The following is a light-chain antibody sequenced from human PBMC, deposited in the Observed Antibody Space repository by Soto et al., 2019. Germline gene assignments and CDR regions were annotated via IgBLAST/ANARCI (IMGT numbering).Light chain of an antibody. Sequence: QSALTQPASVSGSPGQSITISCTGTSSDVGGYNYVSWYQQHPGKAPKFMIYEVSNRPSGVSSRFSGSKSGNTASQTISGLQAEDEADYYCSSYTGSNIVFGGGTQLTVL. CDR2: EVS. CDR3: SSYTGSNIV. CDR1: SSDVGGYNY. J-gene: IGLJ3*02. V-gene: IGLV2-14*01.